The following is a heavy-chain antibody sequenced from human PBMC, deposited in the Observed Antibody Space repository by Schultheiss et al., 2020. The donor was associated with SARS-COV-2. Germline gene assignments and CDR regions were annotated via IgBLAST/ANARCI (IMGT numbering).Heavy chain of an antibody. CDR3: ARYRASAGDAFDI. CDR1: GGSISSSSYY. D-gene: IGHD1-26*01. V-gene: IGHV4-39*07. J-gene: IGHJ3*02. Sequence: SETLSLTCTVSGGSISSSSYYWGWIRQPPGKGLEWIGYIYYSGSTYYNPSLKSLVTISVDTSKNQFSLKLSSVTAADTAVYYCARYRASAGDAFDIWGQGTMVTVSS. CDR2: IYYSGST.